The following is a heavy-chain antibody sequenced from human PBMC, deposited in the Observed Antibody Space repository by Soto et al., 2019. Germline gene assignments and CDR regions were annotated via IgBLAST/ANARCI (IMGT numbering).Heavy chain of an antibody. CDR3: ARRSYYYDSSGYYNWFDP. CDR2: IYYSGST. J-gene: IGHJ5*02. D-gene: IGHD3-22*01. CDR1: GGSISSYY. Sequence: SETLSLTCTVSGGSISSYYWSWIRQPPGKGLEWIGYIYYSGSTNYNPSLKSRVTISVDTSKNQFSLKLSSVTAADTAVYYCARRSYYYDSSGYYNWFDPWGQGTLVTVS. V-gene: IGHV4-59*01.